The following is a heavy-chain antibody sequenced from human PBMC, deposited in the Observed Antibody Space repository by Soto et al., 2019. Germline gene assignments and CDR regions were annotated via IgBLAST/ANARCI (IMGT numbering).Heavy chain of an antibody. V-gene: IGHV1-46*01. CDR2: INPSGGST. J-gene: IGHJ4*02. D-gene: IGHD6-6*01. CDR1: GYTFTSYY. CDR3: ARDYFLAARLYYFDY. Sequence: GASVKVSCKASGYTFTSYYMHWVRQAPGQGLEWMGIINPSGGSTSYAQKFQGRVTMTRDTSTSTVYMELSSLRSEDTAVYYCARDYFLAARLYYFDYWGQGTLVTVS.